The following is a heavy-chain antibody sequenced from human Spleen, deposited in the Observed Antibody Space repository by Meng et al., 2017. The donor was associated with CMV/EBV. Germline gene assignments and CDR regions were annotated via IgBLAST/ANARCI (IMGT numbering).Heavy chain of an antibody. CDR3: AKVPVGACGSGY. Sequence: GESLKISCAASGFTFSSYGMHWVRQAPGKGLEWVAFIRYDGSNKYYADSVKGRFTISRDNSKNTLYLQMNSLRAEDTAVYYCAKVPVGACGSGYWGQGTLVTVSS. CDR2: IRYDGSNK. J-gene: IGHJ4*02. V-gene: IGHV3-30*02. D-gene: IGHD1-26*01. CDR1: GFTFSSYG.